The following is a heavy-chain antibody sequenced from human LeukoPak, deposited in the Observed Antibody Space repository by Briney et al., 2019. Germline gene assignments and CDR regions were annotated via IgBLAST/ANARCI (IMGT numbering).Heavy chain of an antibody. CDR1: GGTFSSYA. V-gene: IGHV1-69*05. J-gene: IGHJ6*03. Sequence: PVASVTVSCKASGGTFSSYAMSWVRQAPGQGLEWMGGIIPIFGTANYAQKFHGRVTITTDESTSTAYMELSSLRSEDTAVYYCARGRDHSSSWGDYYYYMDVWGKGTTVTVSS. D-gene: IGHD6-13*01. CDR2: IIPIFGTA. CDR3: ARGRDHSSSWGDYYYYMDV.